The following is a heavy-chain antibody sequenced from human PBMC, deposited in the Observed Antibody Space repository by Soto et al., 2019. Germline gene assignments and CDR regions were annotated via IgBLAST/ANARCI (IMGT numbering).Heavy chain of an antibody. Sequence: QVQLVQSGAEVKKPGASVKVSCEASGYSFIDYYIHWVRQAPGQGFEWMGRISPKSGGTNYVQKFEGRVTMTWDTSLNTAYMELSSLISDDTAVYYCARPPGYISDWYYFDLWGQGTLVTVSS. CDR3: ARPPGYISDWYYFDL. V-gene: IGHV1-2*02. CDR2: ISPKSGGT. D-gene: IGHD3-9*01. J-gene: IGHJ4*02. CDR1: GYSFIDYY.